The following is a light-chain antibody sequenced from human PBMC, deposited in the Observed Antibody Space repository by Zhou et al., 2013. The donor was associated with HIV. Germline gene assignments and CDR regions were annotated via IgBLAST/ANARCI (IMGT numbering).Light chain of an antibody. V-gene: IGKV3-20*01. CDR1: QSISSD. Sequence: EIVMTQSPATLSVSPGERATLSCRASQSISSDLAWYQQKPGQAPRLLIYGASTRATGIPDRFSGSGSGTDFTLTISRLEPEDFAVYYCQQYGTTPPRSFGLGTRLEIK. J-gene: IGKJ2*04. CDR2: GAS. CDR3: QQYGTTPPRS.